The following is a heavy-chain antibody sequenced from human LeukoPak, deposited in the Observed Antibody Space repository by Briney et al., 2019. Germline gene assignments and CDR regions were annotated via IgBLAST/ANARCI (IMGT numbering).Heavy chain of an antibody. J-gene: IGHJ6*02. D-gene: IGHD4-17*01. CDR2: ISHSGST. CDR3: ARGLVTTFYYYYGMDV. CDR1: GGSFSGYY. Sequence: SETLSLTCAVYGGSFSGYYWSWIRQPPGKGLEWIGEISHSGSTNYNPSLKSRVTISVDTSKNQFSLKLSSVTAADTAVYYCARGLVTTFYYYYGMDVWGQGTTVTVSS. V-gene: IGHV4-34*01.